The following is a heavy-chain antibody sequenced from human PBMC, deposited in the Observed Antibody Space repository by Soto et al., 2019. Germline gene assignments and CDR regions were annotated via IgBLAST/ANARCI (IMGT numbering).Heavy chain of an antibody. D-gene: IGHD3-10*01. CDR2: ISSSSSYI. CDR1: GFTFSSYS. Sequence: SLRLSCAASGFTFSSYSMNWVRQAPGKGLEWVSSISSSSSYIYYADSVKGRFTISRDNAKNSLYLQMNSLRAEDTAVYYCARVGAVGFGELYRAFDIWGQGTTVTVSS. J-gene: IGHJ3*02. CDR3: ARVGAVGFGELYRAFDI. V-gene: IGHV3-21*01.